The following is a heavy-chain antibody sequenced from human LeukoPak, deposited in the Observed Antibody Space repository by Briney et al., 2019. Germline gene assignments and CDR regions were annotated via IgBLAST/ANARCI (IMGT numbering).Heavy chain of an antibody. V-gene: IGHV4-31*03. CDR2: IYHSGST. J-gene: IGHJ5*02. CDR1: GGSISSGGYY. CDR3: ARDYYDSSGYCGWFDP. Sequence: SETLSLTCTVSGGSISSGGYYWSWIRQHPGKGLEWIGYIYHSGSTYYNPSLKSRVTISVDTSKNQFSLKLSSVTAADTGVYYCARDYYDSSGYCGWFDPWGQGTLVTVSS. D-gene: IGHD3-22*01.